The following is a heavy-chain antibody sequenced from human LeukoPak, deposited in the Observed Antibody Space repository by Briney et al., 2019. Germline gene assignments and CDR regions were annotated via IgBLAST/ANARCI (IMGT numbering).Heavy chain of an antibody. J-gene: IGHJ4*02. CDR3: ARDADTVGDEGGLLDY. CDR1: GGSLSSYY. Sequence: SETLSLTCTVSGGSLSSYYWSWIRQPPGEGLEWIWHNYYSGSTDYNPSLKGRVTISVDRSKNQFSLKLSSVTAADTALYYCARDADTVGDEGGLLDYWGQGTLVTVSS. V-gene: IGHV4-59*01. D-gene: IGHD1-26*01. CDR2: NYYSGST.